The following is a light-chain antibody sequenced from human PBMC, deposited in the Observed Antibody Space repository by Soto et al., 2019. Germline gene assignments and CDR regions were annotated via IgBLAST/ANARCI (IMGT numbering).Light chain of an antibody. Sequence: QSVLSQPPSASGTPGQRVTISCSGSSSNIVRNYIYWYQQLPGTAPKLLIYGNTQRPSGVPDRFSGSKSGTSVSLAISGLRSEDEADYYCAAWDDSLRGYVFGTGTKVTVL. J-gene: IGLJ1*01. V-gene: IGLV1-47*02. CDR2: GNT. CDR3: AAWDDSLRGYV. CDR1: SSNIVRNY.